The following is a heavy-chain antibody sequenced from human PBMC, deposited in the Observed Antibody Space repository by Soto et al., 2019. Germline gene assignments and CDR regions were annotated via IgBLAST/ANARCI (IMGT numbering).Heavy chain of an antibody. J-gene: IGHJ4*02. CDR3: ATSDFWTGYYTGLMDY. Sequence: GGSLRLSCAASGFTFGDYYISWIRQAPGKGLEWISYIGSSGTTIYYADSVKGRFTISRDNAKNSLYLRMNSLRVEDTAVYYCATSDFWTGYYTGLMDYWGQGTLVTVSS. D-gene: IGHD3-3*01. CDR2: IGSSGTTI. CDR1: GFTFGDYY. V-gene: IGHV3-11*01.